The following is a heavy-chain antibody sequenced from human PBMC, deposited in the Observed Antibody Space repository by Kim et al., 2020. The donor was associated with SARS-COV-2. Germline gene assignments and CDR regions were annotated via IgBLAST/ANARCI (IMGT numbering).Heavy chain of an antibody. CDR1: GGSISSYY. D-gene: IGHD6-13*01. Sequence: SETLSLTCTVSGGSISSYYWSWIRQPPGKGLEWIGYIYYSGSTNYNPSLKSRVTISVDTSKNHFFLKLSSVTAADTAVYYCAREAPNYSSSWFPSHYYYGMDVWGQGTTVTVSS. CDR3: AREAPNYSSSWFPSHYYYGMDV. V-gene: IGHV4-59*01. J-gene: IGHJ6*02. CDR2: IYYSGST.